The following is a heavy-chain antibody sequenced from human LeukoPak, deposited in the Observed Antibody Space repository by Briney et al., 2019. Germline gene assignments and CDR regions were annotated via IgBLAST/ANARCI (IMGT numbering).Heavy chain of an antibody. J-gene: IGHJ2*01. Sequence: SQTLSLTCTVSGGSISSGDYYWSWIRQPPGKGLVWIGYIYYSGSTYYNPSLKSRVTISVDTSKNQFSLKLSSVTAADTAVYYCARGDYGDYVPDWYFDLWGRGTLVTVSS. D-gene: IGHD4-17*01. CDR1: GGSISSGDYY. V-gene: IGHV4-30-4*01. CDR2: IYYSGST. CDR3: ARGDYGDYVPDWYFDL.